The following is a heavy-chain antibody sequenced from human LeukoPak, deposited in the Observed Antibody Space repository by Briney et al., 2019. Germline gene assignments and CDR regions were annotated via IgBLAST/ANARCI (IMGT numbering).Heavy chain of an antibody. V-gene: IGHV4-61*08. J-gene: IGHJ4*02. CDR2: IFETGDT. CDR1: GGSISSGGYY. CDR3: ARHPFSYPFDY. Sequence: SETLSLTCTVSGGSISSGGYYWSWIRQPPGKGLEWIGYIFETGDTNSNPSLKSRVTMLLDTSKNQFSLRLSSVTAADTAVYYCARHPFSYPFDYWGQGTLVTVSS.